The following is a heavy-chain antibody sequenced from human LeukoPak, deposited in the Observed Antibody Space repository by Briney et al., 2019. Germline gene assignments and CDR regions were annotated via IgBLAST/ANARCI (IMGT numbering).Heavy chain of an antibody. CDR1: GYSFGIFG. J-gene: IGHJ5*02. D-gene: IGHD2-2*01. Sequence: ASVKVSCKAPGYSFGIFGISWVRQAPGQGLEWMGWISANNGNTNYAQNLQGRVTMTTDTSTSTAYMELRSLRSDDTAVYYCARVGVVVPAAWFDPWGQGTLVTVSS. CDR3: ARVGVVVPAAWFDP. CDR2: ISANNGNT. V-gene: IGHV1-18*01.